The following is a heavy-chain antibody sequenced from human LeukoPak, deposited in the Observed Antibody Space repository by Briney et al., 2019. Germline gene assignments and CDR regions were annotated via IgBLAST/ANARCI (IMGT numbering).Heavy chain of an antibody. J-gene: IGHJ4*02. CDR1: GFTFDDYA. Sequence: GGSLRLSCAASGFTFDDYAMHWVRQAPGKGLEWVSGISWNSGNIGYADSVKGRFTISRDNAKNTLYLQMNSLRAEDTAVYYCARTANYYYGPEGYFDYWGQGTLVTVSS. CDR3: ARTANYYYGPEGYFDY. V-gene: IGHV3-9*01. CDR2: ISWNSGNI. D-gene: IGHD3-10*01.